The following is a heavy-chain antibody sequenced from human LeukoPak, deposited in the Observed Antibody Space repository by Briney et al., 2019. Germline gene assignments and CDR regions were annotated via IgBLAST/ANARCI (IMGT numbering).Heavy chain of an antibody. Sequence: GRSLRLSCAASGFTFSSYAMHWVRQAPGKGLEWVAVISYDGSNKYYADSVKGRFTISRDNSKNTLYLQMNSLRAEDTAVYYCARDLRPHWGQGTLVTVSS. D-gene: IGHD6-25*01. CDR3: ARDLRPH. J-gene: IGHJ4*02. CDR1: GFTFSSYA. V-gene: IGHV3-30*04. CDR2: ISYDGSNK.